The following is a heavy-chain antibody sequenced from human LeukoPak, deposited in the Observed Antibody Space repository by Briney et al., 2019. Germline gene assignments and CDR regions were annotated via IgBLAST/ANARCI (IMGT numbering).Heavy chain of an antibody. D-gene: IGHD3-10*01. J-gene: IGHJ4*02. Sequence: ASVKVSCKASGYTFTGYYMHWVRQAHGQGLEWMGWINPNSGGTNYAQKFQGRVTMTRDTSISTAYMELSRLRSDDTAVYYCARVLRHYGSGSYSFDYWGQGTLVTVSS. V-gene: IGHV1-2*02. CDR1: GYTFTGYY. CDR2: INPNSGGT. CDR3: ARVLRHYGSGSYSFDY.